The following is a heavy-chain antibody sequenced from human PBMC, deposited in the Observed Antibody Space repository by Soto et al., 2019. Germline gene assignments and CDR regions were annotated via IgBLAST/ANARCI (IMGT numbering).Heavy chain of an antibody. D-gene: IGHD2-21*02. CDR1: GGSINNYY. V-gene: IGHV4-59*03. Sequence: SETLSLTCTVSGGSINNYYWNWIRQPPGKGLEWIGYVSYSGRTNYNPSLKSRVNMLVDKSKNQFSLNLTSVTAADTAVYYCARLQYTVVTATDVWGQGTMVTVSS. J-gene: IGHJ3*01. CDR2: VSYSGRT. CDR3: ARLQYTVVTATDV.